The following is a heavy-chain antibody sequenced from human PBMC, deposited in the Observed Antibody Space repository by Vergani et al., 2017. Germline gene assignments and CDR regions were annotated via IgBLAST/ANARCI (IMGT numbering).Heavy chain of an antibody. CDR1: GFTSAGYA. J-gene: IGHJ5*02. D-gene: IGHD6-6*01. CDR2: ISWNSNSI. V-gene: IGHV3-9*02. Sequence: EVQLEESGGGLVLPGSSLRLSCVASGFTSAGYAMHWVRQPPGKGLEWFSGISWNSNSIGYADSVKGRFTISRDNAKNSLYLQRNSLRAEDTALYYCAKDLGTSSGGGWFDPWGQGNLVTVSS. CDR3: AKDLGTSSGGGWFDP.